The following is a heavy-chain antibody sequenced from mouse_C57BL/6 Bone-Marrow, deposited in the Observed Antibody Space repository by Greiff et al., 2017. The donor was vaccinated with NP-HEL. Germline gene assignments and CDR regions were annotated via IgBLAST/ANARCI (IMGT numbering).Heavy chain of an antibody. Sequence: QVQLQQSGAELVKPGASVKISCKASGYAFSSYWMNWLKQRPGKGLEWIGQIYPGDGDTNYNGKFKGKATLTADKSSSTAYMQLSSLTSEDSAVYFCARKVDYYGSSHWYFDVWGTGTTVTVSS. CDR3: ARKVDYYGSSHWYFDV. CDR2: IYPGDGDT. V-gene: IGHV1-80*01. CDR1: GYAFSSYW. D-gene: IGHD1-1*01. J-gene: IGHJ1*03.